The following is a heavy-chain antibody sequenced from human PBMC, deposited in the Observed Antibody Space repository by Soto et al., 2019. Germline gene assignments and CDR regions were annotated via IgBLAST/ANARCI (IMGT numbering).Heavy chain of an antibody. V-gene: IGHV3-30*18. CDR1: GFTFSSYG. D-gene: IGHD2-15*01. J-gene: IGHJ5*02. CDR3: AKDRNSPWYCSGGSCYESWFSP. Sequence: GGSLRLSCAASGFTFSSYGMHWVRQAPGKGRAWVAVISYDGSNKYYADSVKGRFTISRDNTKSTLYLQIHSLRAEDTAVYYCAKDRNSPWYCSGGSCYESWFSPRGQGPLVTVSS. CDR2: ISYDGSNK.